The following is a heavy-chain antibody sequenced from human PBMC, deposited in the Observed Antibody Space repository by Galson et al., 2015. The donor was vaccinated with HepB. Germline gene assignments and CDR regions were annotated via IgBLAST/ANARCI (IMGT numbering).Heavy chain of an antibody. CDR3: ARGLSAYCGGDCLGWIDP. Sequence: SVKVSCKASGYNFGSFYMHWVRQAPGQGLEWMGIFDPSDSSTTYAQTFQGRVTMTGDTARATAFMELDSLTSKDTAVYFCARGLSAYCGGDCLGWIDPWGQGTLVTVSS. CDR1: GYNFGSFY. J-gene: IGHJ5*02. V-gene: IGHV1-46*01. D-gene: IGHD2-21*01. CDR2: FDPSDSST.